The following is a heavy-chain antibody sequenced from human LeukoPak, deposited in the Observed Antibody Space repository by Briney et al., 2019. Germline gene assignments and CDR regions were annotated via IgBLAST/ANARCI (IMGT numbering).Heavy chain of an antibody. J-gene: IGHJ3*02. CDR2: ISGSGGSI. CDR1: GFNFNRYA. V-gene: IGHV3-23*01. Sequence: PGGSLRLSCAASGFNFNRYAISWVRQAPGKGLEWISSISGSGGSIYYADSVKGRFTISRDNSKNTLYLELSSLRAEDTAVYYCASLDIWGQGTMVTVSS. CDR3: ASLDI.